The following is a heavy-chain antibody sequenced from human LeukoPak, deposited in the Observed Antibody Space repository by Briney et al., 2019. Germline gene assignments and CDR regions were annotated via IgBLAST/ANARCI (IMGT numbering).Heavy chain of an antibody. CDR2: IYYSGST. CDR3: ARYPASYYYYYMDV. J-gene: IGHJ6*03. V-gene: IGHV4-59*01. Sequence: SETLSHTCTVSGGSISSYYWSWIRQPPGKGLEWIGYIYYSGSTNYNPSLKSRVTISVDTSKNQFSLKLSSVTAADTAVYYCARYPASYYYYYMDVWGKGTTVTVSS. CDR1: GGSISSYY. D-gene: IGHD6-25*01.